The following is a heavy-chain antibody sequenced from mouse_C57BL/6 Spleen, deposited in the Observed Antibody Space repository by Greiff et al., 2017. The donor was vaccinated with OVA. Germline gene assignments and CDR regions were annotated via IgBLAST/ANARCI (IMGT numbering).Heavy chain of an antibody. J-gene: IGHJ1*03. CDR2: IWGVGST. V-gene: IGHV2-6*01. Sequence: VQVVESGPGLVAPSQSLSITCTVSGFSLTSYGVDWVRQSPGKGLEWLGVIWGVGSTNYNSALKSRLSISKDNSKSQVFLKMNSLQTDDTAMYYCARRYYDEGYWYFDVWGTGTTVTVSS. D-gene: IGHD2-4*01. CDR3: ARRYYDEGYWYFDV. CDR1: GFSLTSYG.